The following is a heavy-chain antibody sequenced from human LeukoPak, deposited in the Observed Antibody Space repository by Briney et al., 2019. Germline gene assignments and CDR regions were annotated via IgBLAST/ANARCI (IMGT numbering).Heavy chain of an antibody. D-gene: IGHD4/OR15-4a*01. Sequence: PSQTLSLTCTVSGGSIFSGDYYWNWISQPPGKGLEWIGYIYYNGITYYNPSLESRVTISVDTSKNQFSLKLSSVTAADTAVYYCARGDYNDGAGYLDHWGQGTLVPVSS. V-gene: IGHV4-30-4*01. CDR3: ARGDYNDGAGYLDH. J-gene: IGHJ5*02. CDR2: IYYNGIT. CDR1: GGSIFSGDYY.